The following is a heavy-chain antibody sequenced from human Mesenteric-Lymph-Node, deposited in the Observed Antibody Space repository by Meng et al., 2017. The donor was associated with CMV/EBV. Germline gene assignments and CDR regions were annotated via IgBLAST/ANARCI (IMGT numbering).Heavy chain of an antibody. CDR1: GFTFSNAW. CDR3: AKVVLIAAAGTSYYFDY. V-gene: IGHV3-23*01. D-gene: IGHD6-13*01. Sequence: GESLKISCAASGFTFSNAWMSWVRQAPGKGLEWVSAISGSGGSTYYADSVKGRFTISRDNSKNTLYLQMNSLRAEDTAVYYCAKVVLIAAAGTSYYFDYWGQGTLVTVSS. CDR2: ISGSGGST. J-gene: IGHJ4*02.